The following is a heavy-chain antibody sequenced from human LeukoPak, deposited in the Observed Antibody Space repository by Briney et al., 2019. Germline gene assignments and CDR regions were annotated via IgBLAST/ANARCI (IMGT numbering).Heavy chain of an antibody. CDR1: GYTFTSYG. V-gene: IGHV1-18*01. Sequence: GASVKVSCKASGYTFTSYGISWVRQAPGQGLEWMGWISAYNGNTNYAQKLQGRVTMTTDTSTSTAYMELRSLRSDDTAVYYCARSRGPLYCSSTSCYGGSTPGRAYYFDYWGQGTLVTVSS. CDR3: ARSRGPLYCSSTSCYGGSTPGRAYYFDY. CDR2: ISAYNGNT. D-gene: IGHD2-2*01. J-gene: IGHJ4*02.